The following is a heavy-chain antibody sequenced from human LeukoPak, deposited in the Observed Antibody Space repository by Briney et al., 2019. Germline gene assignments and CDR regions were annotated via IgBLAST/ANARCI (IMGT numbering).Heavy chain of an antibody. D-gene: IGHD6-13*01. CDR3: ARDYSTSSWDK. CDR2: INTNSGAT. J-gene: IGHJ4*02. CDR1: GYTFTIHH. Sequence: ASVKVSCKASGYTFTIHHIQWVRQAPGQGLEWMGWINTNSGATTYSQSFQGRITMTRDPSITTAYMELSSLRSDDTAVYYCARDYSTSSWDKWGQGTLVTVSS. V-gene: IGHV1-2*02.